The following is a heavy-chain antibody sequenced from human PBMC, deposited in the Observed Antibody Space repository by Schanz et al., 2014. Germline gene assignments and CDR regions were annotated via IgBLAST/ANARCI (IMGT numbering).Heavy chain of an antibody. V-gene: IGHV3-23*01. CDR2: ISGSGAST. J-gene: IGHJ5*02. CDR3: TRDVRLDRRGNWFDP. CDR1: GFSFSSYA. Sequence: EVQLLESGGGLVQPGGSLRLSCATSGFSFSSYAINWVRQAPGKGLEWVSGISGSGASTYYADSVKGRFTISRDNSNKTVDLQMNSLRAEDTALYYCTRDVRLDRRGNWFDPWGQGTLXTVSS. D-gene: IGHD1-1*01.